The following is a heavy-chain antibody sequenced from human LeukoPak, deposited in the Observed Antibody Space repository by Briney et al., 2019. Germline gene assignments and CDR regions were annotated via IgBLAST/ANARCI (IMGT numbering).Heavy chain of an antibody. D-gene: IGHD3-22*01. CDR2: ISINGGST. CDR1: GFTFSSSA. CDR3: ARARDYYDSSGYPDTFDI. J-gene: IGHJ3*02. V-gene: IGHV3-64*01. Sequence: GGSLRLSCAASGFTFSSSAMHWVRQAPGKGLECMSPISINGGSTYYANSVKGRFTISRDNSKNTLYLQMGSLRVEDMAVYYCARARDYYDSSGYPDTFDIWGQGTMVTVSS.